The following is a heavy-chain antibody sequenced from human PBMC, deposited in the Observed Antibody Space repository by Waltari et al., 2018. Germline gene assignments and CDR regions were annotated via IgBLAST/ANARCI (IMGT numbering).Heavy chain of an antibody. CDR3: ARGYYGDFTLDY. D-gene: IGHD4-17*01. CDR2: INPNNGAT. J-gene: IGHJ4*02. CDR1: GYTFTVYY. Sequence: QVQLVQSGVEVKKPGASVRVSCKASGYTFTVYYLHWIRQAPGQGPEWMGWINPNNGATKYAQKFQGRVTMTRDTSINTAYLEVTSDDTAVYYCARGYYGDFTLDYWGQGTLVTVSS. V-gene: IGHV1-2*02.